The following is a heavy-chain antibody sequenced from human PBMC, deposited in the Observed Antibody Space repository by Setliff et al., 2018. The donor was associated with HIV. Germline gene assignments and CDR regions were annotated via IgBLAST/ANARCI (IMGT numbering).Heavy chain of an antibody. Sequence: PGGSLRLSCAASGFTLSSYAMSWVRQTPEKGLEWVSAIGTGGETYYADSVKGRFTISRENAKNSLYLQMNNVRAGDTAVYYCTRELNGHTSSHYYFGLDVWGQGTTVTVSS. V-gene: IGHV3-13*01. CDR1: GFTLSSYA. D-gene: IGHD6-6*01. CDR3: TRELNGHTSSHYYFGLDV. J-gene: IGHJ6*02. CDR2: IGTGGET.